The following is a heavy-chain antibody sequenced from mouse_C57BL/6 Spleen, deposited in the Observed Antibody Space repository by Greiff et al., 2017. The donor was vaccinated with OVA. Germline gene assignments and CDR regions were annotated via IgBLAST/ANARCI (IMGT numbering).Heavy chain of an antibody. J-gene: IGHJ4*01. Sequence: EVQLQQSVAELVRPGASVKLSCTASGFTIKNTCMHWVKQRPEQGLEWIGRIDPANGNTKYAAKFQGKATITADTSSNTACLQLSSLTSEDTAIYYGARRRIYAMDYWGQGTSVTVSS. CDR1: GFTIKNTC. CDR3: ARRRIYAMDY. V-gene: IGHV14-3*01. CDR2: IDPANGNT.